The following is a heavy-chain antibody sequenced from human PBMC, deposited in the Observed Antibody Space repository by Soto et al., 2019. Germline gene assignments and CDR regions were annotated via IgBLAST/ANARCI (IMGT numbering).Heavy chain of an antibody. V-gene: IGHV3-15*01. CDR3: TTGEYYDSSGPMDV. J-gene: IGHJ6*02. CDR2: IKSKTDGGTT. Sequence: WGSLRLSCSASGFTCSNAWMSWVRQAPGKGLEWVGRIKSKTDGGTTDYAAPVKGRFTISRADSKNTLYLQMNSLKTEDTAVYYCTTGEYYDSSGPMDVWGQGTTVTASS. D-gene: IGHD3-22*01. CDR1: GFTCSNAW.